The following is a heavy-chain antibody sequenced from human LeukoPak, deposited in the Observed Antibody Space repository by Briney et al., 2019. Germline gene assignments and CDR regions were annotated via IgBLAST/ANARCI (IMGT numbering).Heavy chain of an antibody. CDR2: IYTSGST. CDR3: ARASVVPAAYDY. CDR1: GGSISSYY. J-gene: IGHJ4*02. V-gene: IGHV4-4*09. Sequence: PSETLSLTCTVSGGSISSYYWSWIRQPPGKGLEWIGYIYTSGSTNYNPSLTSRVTISVDTSKNQFSLKLSSVTAADTAVYYCARASVVPAAYDYWGQGTLVTVSS. D-gene: IGHD2-2*01.